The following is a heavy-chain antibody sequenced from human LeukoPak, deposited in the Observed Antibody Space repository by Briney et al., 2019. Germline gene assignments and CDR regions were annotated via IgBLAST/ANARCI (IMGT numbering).Heavy chain of an antibody. CDR1: GGYISSYY. D-gene: IGHD2-2*01. CDR3: ARDKRGFDATDI. CDR2: IYTSGST. Sequence: ESSETLSLTCTISGGYISSYYWSWIRQCAGKGLEWIGRIYTSGSTNYNPSLKSRVTLSLDTSKNQFSLKLSSVTAADTAVYYCARDKRGFDATDIWGQGTMVTVSS. J-gene: IGHJ3*02. V-gene: IGHV4-4*07.